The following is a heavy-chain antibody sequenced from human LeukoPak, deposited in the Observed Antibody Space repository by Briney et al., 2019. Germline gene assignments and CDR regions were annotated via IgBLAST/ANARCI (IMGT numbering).Heavy chain of an antibody. D-gene: IGHD1-20*01. J-gene: IGHJ4*02. CDR1: GFTSSSYA. CDR3: AKTRGNWNYFDY. Sequence: GGSLRLSCAASGFTSSSYAMSWVRQAPGKGPEWVSAISGSGGSTYYADSVKGRFTISRDNSKNTLYLQMNSLRAEDTAVYYCAKTRGNWNYFDYWGQGTLVTVSS. V-gene: IGHV3-23*01. CDR2: ISGSGGST.